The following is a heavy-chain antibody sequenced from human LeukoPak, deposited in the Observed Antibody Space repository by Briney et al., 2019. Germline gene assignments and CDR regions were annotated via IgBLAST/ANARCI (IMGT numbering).Heavy chain of an antibody. D-gene: IGHD3-22*01. Sequence: SETLSLTCTVSGGSISSYYWSWIRQSPGKGLEWIGYIYYSGSTNYNPSLKSRVTISVDTSKNQFSLKLSSVTAADTAVYYCARHGHYYDSSGLLGYFQHWGQGTLVTVSS. CDR2: IYYSGST. J-gene: IGHJ1*01. CDR1: GGSISSYY. CDR3: ARHGHYYDSSGLLGYFQH. V-gene: IGHV4-59*08.